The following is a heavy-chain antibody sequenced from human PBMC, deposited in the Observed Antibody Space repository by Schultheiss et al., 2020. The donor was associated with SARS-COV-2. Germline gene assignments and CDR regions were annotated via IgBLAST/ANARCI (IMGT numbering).Heavy chain of an antibody. Sequence: SGPTLVKPTQTLTLTCTFSGFSLSTSGMCVSWIRQPPGKALEWLARIDWDDDKYYSTSLKTRLTISKDTSKNQVVLTMTNMDPVDTATYYCAHSSYYYDSSGYYYYFDYWGQGTLVTVSS. J-gene: IGHJ4*02. D-gene: IGHD3-22*01. CDR1: GFSLSTSGMC. CDR2: IDWDDDK. CDR3: AHSSYYYDSSGYYYYFDY. V-gene: IGHV2-70*12.